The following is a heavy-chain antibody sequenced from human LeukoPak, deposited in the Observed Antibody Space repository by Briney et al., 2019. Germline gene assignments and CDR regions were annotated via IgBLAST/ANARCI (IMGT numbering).Heavy chain of an antibody. Sequence: PGESLKISCRGSGYSFTTYWIGWVRQLPGKGLELMGIIYPGDSDTRYSPSFQGQVTMSADKSINTAYLQWSSLKASDTAMYYCARRQGCSSTSCPPDSWGQGTLVTVSS. J-gene: IGHJ4*02. CDR1: GYSFTTYW. CDR3: ARRQGCSSTSCPPDS. CDR2: IYPGDSDT. D-gene: IGHD2-2*01. V-gene: IGHV5-51*01.